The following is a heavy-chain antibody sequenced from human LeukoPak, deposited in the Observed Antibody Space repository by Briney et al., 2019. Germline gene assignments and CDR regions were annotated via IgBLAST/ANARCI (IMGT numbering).Heavy chain of an antibody. V-gene: IGHV4-61*08. CDR1: GGSISSGGYS. CDR3: ARDRSGNGWFDP. J-gene: IGHJ5*02. D-gene: IGHD1-26*01. CDR2: VYNTGST. Sequence: PSETLSLTCAVSGGSISSGGYSWSWIRQPPGKGLEWIGYVYNTGSTNYNPSLKSRVTISVDTSKNQFSLRLRSVTAADTAVYYCARDRSGNGWFDPWGQGTLVTVSS.